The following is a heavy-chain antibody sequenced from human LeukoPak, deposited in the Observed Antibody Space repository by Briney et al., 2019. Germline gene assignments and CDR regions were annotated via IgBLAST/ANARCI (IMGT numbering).Heavy chain of an antibody. V-gene: IGHV3-7*01. CDR3: ASGRGWYVDY. CDR2: IKHDGSER. Sequence: GGSQRLSCAASGFTFSSYWMFWVRQAPGKGLEWVACIKHDGSERYYVDSVKGRFTISRDNAENSLYLQMNSLRVEDTAAYLCASGRGWYVDYWGQGTLVTVSS. J-gene: IGHJ4*02. CDR1: GFTFSSYW. D-gene: IGHD1-26*01.